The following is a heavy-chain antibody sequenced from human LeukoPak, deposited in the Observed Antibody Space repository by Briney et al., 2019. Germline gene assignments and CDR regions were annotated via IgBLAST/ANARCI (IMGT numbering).Heavy chain of an antibody. CDR2: ISGSGGST. CDR1: GFTFSSYA. J-gene: IGHJ4*02. Sequence: GGSLRLSCAASGFTFSSYAMSWVRQAPGKGLEWVSAISGSGGSTYYADSVKGRFTISRDNAKNTQYLQMNSLRAEDTAVYYCVRERSGWLFDYWGQGTLVTVSS. CDR3: VRERSGWLFDY. V-gene: IGHV3-23*01. D-gene: IGHD6-19*01.